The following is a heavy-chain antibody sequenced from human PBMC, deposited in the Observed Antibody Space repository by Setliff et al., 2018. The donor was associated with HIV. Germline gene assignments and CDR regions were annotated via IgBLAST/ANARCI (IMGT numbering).Heavy chain of an antibody. J-gene: IGHJ4*02. CDR3: ARAGVYDILTGYYYFDY. CDR1: GYTFTSYY. D-gene: IGHD3-9*01. CDR2: INPSGGST. V-gene: IGHV1-46*01. Sequence: VASVKVSCKASGYTFTSYYMHWVRQAPGQGLEWMGIINPSGGSTSYAQKFQGRVTMTRDTSTSTVYMELSSLRSEDTAVYYCARAGVYDILTGYYYFDYWGQGTLVTVSS.